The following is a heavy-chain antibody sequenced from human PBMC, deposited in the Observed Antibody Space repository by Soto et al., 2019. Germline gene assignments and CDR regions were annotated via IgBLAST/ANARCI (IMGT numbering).Heavy chain of an antibody. CDR3: ARDCYYGSGDSFRRTFDY. CDR1: GYTFTSYY. J-gene: IGHJ4*02. V-gene: IGHV1-46*01. Sequence: GASVKVSCKASGYTFTSYYMHWVRQAPGQGLEWMGIINPSGGSTSYAQKFQGRVTMTRVTSTSTVYMELSSLRSEDTAVYYCARDCYYGSGDSFRRTFDYWGQGTLVTVSS. D-gene: IGHD3-10*01. CDR2: INPSGGST.